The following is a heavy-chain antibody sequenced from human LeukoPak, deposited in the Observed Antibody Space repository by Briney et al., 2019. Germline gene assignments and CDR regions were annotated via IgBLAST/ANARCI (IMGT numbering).Heavy chain of an antibody. J-gene: IGHJ3*02. CDR2: IIPILGIA. CDR3: ARGRYIVVVPAAIQDAFDI. V-gene: IGHV1-69*04. Sequence: ASVKVSCKASGGTFSSYAISWVRQAPGQGLEWMGRIIPILGIANYAQKFQGRVTITADESTSTAYMELSSLRSEDTAVYYCARGRYIVVVPAAIQDAFDIWGQGTMVTVSS. D-gene: IGHD2-2*02. CDR1: GGTFSSYA.